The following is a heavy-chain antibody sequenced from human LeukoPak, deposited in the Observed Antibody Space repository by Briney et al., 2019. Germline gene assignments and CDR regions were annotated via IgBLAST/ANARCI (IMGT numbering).Heavy chain of an antibody. Sequence: GGSLKLSCAASGFTFSGSAMHWVRQASGKGLEWVGRIGSKANSYETAYAASVKGRFTISRDDSKNTAYLQMNSLKTEDTAVYYCTRGYYDSSGYPHYYYYMDVWGKGTTVTVSS. CDR1: GFTFSGSA. V-gene: IGHV3-73*01. CDR2: IGSKANSYET. CDR3: TRGYYDSSGYPHYYYYMDV. D-gene: IGHD3-22*01. J-gene: IGHJ6*03.